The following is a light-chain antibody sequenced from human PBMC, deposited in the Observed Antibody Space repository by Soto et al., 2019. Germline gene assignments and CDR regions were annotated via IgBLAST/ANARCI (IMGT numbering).Light chain of an antibody. CDR1: QSIKNW. CDR3: QQYKRDLLT. V-gene: IGKV1-5*03. Sequence: DIQMTQSPSTLSASVGDRVTITCRASQSIKNWLAWYQQKPGEAPKLLIYKASTLEALVPSRFSGSGSGTEFTLTISSLQPDDCATYYCQQYKRDLLTFGGGTKVDIK. CDR2: KAS. J-gene: IGKJ4*01.